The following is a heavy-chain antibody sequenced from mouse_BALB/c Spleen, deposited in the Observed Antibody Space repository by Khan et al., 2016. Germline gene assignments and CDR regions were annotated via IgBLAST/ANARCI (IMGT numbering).Heavy chain of an antibody. Sequence: EVELVESGGGLVQPGGSLRLSCATSGFTFTDYYMSWVRQPPGKALEWLVFIRNKANGYTTEYSASVKGRFTISRDNSQSILYLQMNTLRAEDSATYYSARDSSGFYAMDYWGQGTSVTVSS. V-gene: IGHV7-3*02. D-gene: IGHD3-1*01. CDR2: IRNKANGYTT. CDR3: ARDSSGFYAMDY. CDR1: GFTFTDYY. J-gene: IGHJ4*01.